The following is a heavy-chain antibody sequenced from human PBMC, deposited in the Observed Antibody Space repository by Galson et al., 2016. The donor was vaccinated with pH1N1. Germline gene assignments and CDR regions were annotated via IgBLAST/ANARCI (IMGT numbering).Heavy chain of an antibody. J-gene: IGHJ6*03. CDR2: IYSGGSST. CDR1: GFTFRSYA. CDR3: AKGGSSSWYVYRYYMDV. Sequence: SLRLSCAASGFTFRSYAMSWVRQAPGKGLEWVSVIYSGGSSTYYADSVKGRFTMSRDNSKNTLYLQMNSLRAEDTAVYYCAKGGSSSWYVYRYYMDVWGKGTTVTVSS. V-gene: IGHV3-23*03. D-gene: IGHD6-13*01.